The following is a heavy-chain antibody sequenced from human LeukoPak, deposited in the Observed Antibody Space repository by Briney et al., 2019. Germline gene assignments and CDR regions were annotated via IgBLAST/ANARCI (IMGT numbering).Heavy chain of an antibody. CDR2: ISYDGSNK. J-gene: IGHJ3*02. CDR1: GFTFSSYA. V-gene: IGHV3-30-3*01. Sequence: PGGSLRLSCAASGFTFSSYAMHWVRQAPGKGLEWVAVISYDGSNKYYADSVKGRFTISRDNSKNTLYLQMNSLRAEDTAVYYCARVRRPYGHDAFDIWGQGTMVTVSS. CDR3: ARVRRPYGHDAFDI. D-gene: IGHD3-10*01.